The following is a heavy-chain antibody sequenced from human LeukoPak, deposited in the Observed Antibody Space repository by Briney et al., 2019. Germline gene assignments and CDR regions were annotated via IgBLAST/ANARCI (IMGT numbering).Heavy chain of an antibody. J-gene: IGHJ4*02. V-gene: IGHV1-18*01. D-gene: IGHD1-26*01. CDR3: ARDFTGGNYFNDY. CDR2: ISTYNGNT. Sequence: ASVKVSCKASGYTFTSYGISWVRQAPGLGLEWMGWISTYNGNTNYAQKLQGRVTMTTDTSTSTAYMELRSLRSDDAAVYYCARDFTGGNYFNDYWGQGTLVTVSS. CDR1: GYTFTSYG.